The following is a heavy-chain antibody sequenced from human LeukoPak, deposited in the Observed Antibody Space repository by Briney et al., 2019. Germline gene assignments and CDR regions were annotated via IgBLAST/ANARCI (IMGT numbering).Heavy chain of an antibody. CDR1: GDSVSSNSAA. V-gene: IGHV6-1*01. CDR3: AGSLFRHQVEPFDY. Sequence: SQTLSLTCAISGDSVSSNSAAWNWIRQSPSRGLEWLGRTYYRSKWYNDYAVSVKSRITINPDTSKNQFSLQLNSVTPEDTAVYYCAGSLFRHQVEPFDYWGQETLVTVSS. D-gene: IGHD1-1*01. J-gene: IGHJ4*02. CDR2: TYYRSKWYN.